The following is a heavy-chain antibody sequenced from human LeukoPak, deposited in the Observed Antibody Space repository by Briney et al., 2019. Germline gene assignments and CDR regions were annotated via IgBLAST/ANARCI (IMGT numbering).Heavy chain of an antibody. V-gene: IGHV4-39*01. Sequence: PSDTLFLTCTVPGGSIISSSYYLGWIRQPPGKGLEWIGSIYYSGSTYYNPSLKSRVTISVDTSKNQFSLKLSSVTAADTAVYYCARQRWVLDYWGQGTLVTVSS. CDR2: IYYSGST. CDR1: GGSIISSSYY. J-gene: IGHJ4*02. CDR3: ARQRWVLDY. D-gene: IGHD5-24*01.